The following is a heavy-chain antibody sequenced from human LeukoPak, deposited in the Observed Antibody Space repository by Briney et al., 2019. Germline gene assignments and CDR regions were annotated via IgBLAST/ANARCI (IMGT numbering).Heavy chain of an antibody. V-gene: IGHV4-61*02. CDR3: ARGHNDFWSGPSKFDP. CDR2: IYTSGST. J-gene: IGHJ5*02. D-gene: IGHD3-3*01. Sequence: SETLSLTCTVSGGSISSGSYYWRWIRQPGGKGLEWIERIYTSGSTNYNPSLKSQVTISVDTSKNQFSLKLSSVTAADTAVYYCARGHNDFWSGPSKFDPWGQGTLVTVSS. CDR1: GGSISSGSYY.